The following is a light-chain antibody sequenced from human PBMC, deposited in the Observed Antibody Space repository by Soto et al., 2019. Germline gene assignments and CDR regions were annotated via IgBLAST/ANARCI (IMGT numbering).Light chain of an antibody. CDR3: QQYSSTFWT. J-gene: IGKJ1*01. V-gene: IGKV3-20*01. CDR1: QSISSSY. CDR2: GAS. Sequence: EIVLTQSPGTLSLSPGERTTLSCRASQSISSSYLAWYQQKPGQAPRLLVYGASGRATGIPDRFSGRGSGTDFTLTISRLEPEDFALYYCQQYSSTFWTLGQGTKV.